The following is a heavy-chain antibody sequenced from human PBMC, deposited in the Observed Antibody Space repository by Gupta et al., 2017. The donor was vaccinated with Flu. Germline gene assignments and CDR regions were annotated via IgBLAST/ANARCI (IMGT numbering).Heavy chain of an antibody. J-gene: IGHJ6*02. Sequence: EVQLVESGGGLVQPGGSMRLSCAASGFTFSSHSMNRVRQAPGKGLEWVSYITSSSSTIYYADSVKGRFTISRDNAKNSLYLQMNSLRDEDTAVYYCARDDRTRQYIAAAGPYYYYGMDVWGQGYTVTVSS. CDR2: ITSSSSTI. D-gene: IGHD6-13*01. CDR1: GFTFSSHS. V-gene: IGHV3-48*02. CDR3: ARDDRTRQYIAAAGPYYYYGMDV.